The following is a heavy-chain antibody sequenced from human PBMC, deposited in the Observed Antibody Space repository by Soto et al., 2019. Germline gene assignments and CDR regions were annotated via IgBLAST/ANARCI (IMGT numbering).Heavy chain of an antibody. D-gene: IGHD3-16*01. Sequence: QAHLVQSGPEVKKPGSSVKVSCKDSGGLFSSFAISWVRQAPGQGLEWLGGIIPVFGTTYYAEKFQDRLTIIADESTNTAYMELSSLTSGDTAIYYCARGGGPYVWFNEFWGQGTLVTVSS. CDR1: GGLFSSFA. J-gene: IGHJ4*02. V-gene: IGHV1-69*01. CDR2: IIPVFGTT. CDR3: ARGGGPYVWFNEF.